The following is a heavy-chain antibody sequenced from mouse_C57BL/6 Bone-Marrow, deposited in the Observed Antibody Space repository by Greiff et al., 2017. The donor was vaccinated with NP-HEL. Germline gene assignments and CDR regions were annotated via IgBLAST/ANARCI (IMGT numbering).Heavy chain of an antibody. CDR3: ARDSSGWDY. Sequence: VKLQQPGAELVRPGSSVKLSCKASGYTFTSYWMHWVKQRPIQGLEWIGNIDPSDSETHYNQKFKDKATLTVDKSSSTAYMQLSSLTSEDSAVYYCARDSSGWDYWGQGTTLTVSS. D-gene: IGHD3-2*02. CDR2: IDPSDSET. J-gene: IGHJ2*01. CDR1: GYTFTSYW. V-gene: IGHV1-52*01.